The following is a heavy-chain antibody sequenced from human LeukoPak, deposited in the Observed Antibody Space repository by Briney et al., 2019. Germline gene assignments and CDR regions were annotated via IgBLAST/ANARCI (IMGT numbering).Heavy chain of an antibody. Sequence: GGSLRLSCAASGFTFSSYEMNWVRQAPGKGLKWVSYISSSGSTIYYADSVKGRFTISRDNAKNSLYLQMNSLRAEDTAVYYCGRVAPGYFDYWGQGTLVTVSS. J-gene: IGHJ4*02. CDR3: GRVAPGYFDY. CDR1: GFTFSSYE. CDR2: ISSSGSTI. V-gene: IGHV3-48*03.